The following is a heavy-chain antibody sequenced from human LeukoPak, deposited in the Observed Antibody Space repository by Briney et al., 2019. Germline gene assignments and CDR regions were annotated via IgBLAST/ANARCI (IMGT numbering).Heavy chain of an antibody. CDR2: FYYGGST. J-gene: IGHJ3*02. CDR3: ARGSPGDAFDI. V-gene: IGHV4-31*03. Sequence: SETLSLTCTVSGGSISSGGYYWSWIRQHPGKGLEWIGFFYYGGSTYYNPSLKSRLTISIDTSENQFSLKVSSVTAADTAVYYCARGSPGDAFDIWGQGTLITVSS. CDR1: GGSISSGGYY.